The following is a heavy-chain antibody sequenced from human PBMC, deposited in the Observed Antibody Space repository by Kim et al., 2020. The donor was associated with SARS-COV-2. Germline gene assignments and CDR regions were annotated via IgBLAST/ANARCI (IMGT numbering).Heavy chain of an antibody. Sequence: SETLSLTCAVYGESLSGYYWTWIRQPPGKGLEWIGEINHSGRTNYNPSLKSRVIISVDTSKNQFSLKLSSVTAADTTVYYCASGTRKTTMVLLGITSESVSLVDWGQGTRVAGSS. CDR2: INHSGRT. J-gene: IGHJ4*01. V-gene: IGHV4-34*01. CDR3: ASGTRKTTMVLLGITSESVSLVD. CDR1: GESLSGYY. D-gene: IGHD3-22*01.